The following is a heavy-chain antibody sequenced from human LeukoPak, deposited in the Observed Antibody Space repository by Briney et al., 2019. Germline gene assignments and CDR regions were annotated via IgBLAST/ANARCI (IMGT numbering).Heavy chain of an antibody. CDR2: IQEAGSEK. Sequence: GGSLRLSCAASGFTFGNYWMNWVRQAPGKGLQWVANIQEAGSEKYYVDSVKGRFTISRDNAKNSLHLQMNSLRAEDTAVYYCARGRKDCSAGDCYSDYWGQGTLVTVSS. CDR3: ARGRKDCSAGDCYSDY. V-gene: IGHV3-7*01. J-gene: IGHJ4*02. CDR1: GFTFGNYW. D-gene: IGHD2-15*01.